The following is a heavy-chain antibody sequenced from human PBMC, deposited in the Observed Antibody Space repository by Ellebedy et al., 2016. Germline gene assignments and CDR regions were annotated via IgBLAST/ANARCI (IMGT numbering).Heavy chain of an antibody. V-gene: IGHV3-23*01. CDR2: ISAGSDTT. Sequence: GGSLRLXXTASGLNFNTFFMSWVRQAPGKGLEWVSTISAGSDTTRLADSVKGRFTISRDSSRNTLYLQMNSLRAEDTAVYYCARDLVTMALRFYYYGMDVWGQGTTVTVSS. CDR3: ARDLVTMALRFYYYGMDV. J-gene: IGHJ6*02. CDR1: GLNFNTFF. D-gene: IGHD3-10*01.